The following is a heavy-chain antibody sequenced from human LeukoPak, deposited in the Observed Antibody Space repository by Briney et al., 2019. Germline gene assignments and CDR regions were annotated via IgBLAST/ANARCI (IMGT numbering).Heavy chain of an antibody. CDR1: GYTFTSYG. J-gene: IGHJ6*02. CDR2: ISAYNGDT. CDR3: ARGDSSGLPTSGMDV. Sequence: EASVKVSCKASGYTFTSYGISWVRQAPGQGLEWMGWISAYNGDTNYAQKLQGRVTMTTDTSTSTAYMELRSLRSDDTAVYYCARGDSSGLPTSGMDVWGQGTTVTVSS. V-gene: IGHV1-18*01. D-gene: IGHD3-22*01.